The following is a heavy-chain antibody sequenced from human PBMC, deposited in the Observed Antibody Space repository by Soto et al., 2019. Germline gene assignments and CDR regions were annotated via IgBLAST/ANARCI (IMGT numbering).Heavy chain of an antibody. V-gene: IGHV1-69*01. D-gene: IGHD6-13*01. J-gene: IGHJ6*02. Sequence: QVPLVQSGAEVKKPGSSVKVSCKASGGTFSSYAISWVRQAPGQGLEWMGGIIPIFGTANYAQKFQGRVTITADESTSTAYMELSSLRSEDTAVYYCARVARIAAAGYYYYYGMDVWGQGTTVTVSS. CDR3: ARVARIAAAGYYYYYGMDV. CDR2: IIPIFGTA. CDR1: GGTFSSYA.